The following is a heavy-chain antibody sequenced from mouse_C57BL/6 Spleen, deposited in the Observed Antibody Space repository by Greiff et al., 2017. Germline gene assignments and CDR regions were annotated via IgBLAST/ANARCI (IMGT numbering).Heavy chain of an antibody. CDR3: AREGAYYSNFYYFDY. CDR1: GYAFSSSW. Sequence: QVQLKESGPELVKPGASVKISCKASGYAFSSSWMNWVKQRPGKGLEWIGRISPGDGDTNYNGKFKGKATLTADKSSSTAYMQLSSLTSEDSAVYFCAREGAYYSNFYYFDYWGQGTTLTVSS. CDR2: ISPGDGDT. V-gene: IGHV1-82*01. D-gene: IGHD2-5*01. J-gene: IGHJ2*01.